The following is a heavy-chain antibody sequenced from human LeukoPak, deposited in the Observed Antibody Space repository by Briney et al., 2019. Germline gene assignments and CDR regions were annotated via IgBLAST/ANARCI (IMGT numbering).Heavy chain of an antibody. V-gene: IGHV3-30*12. CDR1: GFTVNNFG. J-gene: IGHJ4*02. CDR3: ARLVVTGIDY. Sequence: GGSLRLSCAASGFTVNNFGVHWVRQAPGKGLEWVAVMYADGSTAFYGDSVKGRFTISRDNTKNTLFLQMNSLRDDDTAVYYCARLVVTGIDYWGQGALVTVSS. CDR2: MYADGSTA. D-gene: IGHD2-21*02.